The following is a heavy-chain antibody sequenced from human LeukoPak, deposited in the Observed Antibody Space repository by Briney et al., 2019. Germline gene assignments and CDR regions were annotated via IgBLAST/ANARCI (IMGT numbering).Heavy chain of an antibody. D-gene: IGHD1-26*01. Sequence: GGSLRLSCAASGFTFSSYSMNWVRQAPGKGLEWVSYISSSSSTIYYADSVKGRFTISRDNSKNTLYLQMNSLRAEDTAVYYCAKERPRPLDYWGQGTLVTVSS. J-gene: IGHJ4*02. CDR1: GFTFSSYS. V-gene: IGHV3-48*01. CDR3: AKERPRPLDY. CDR2: ISSSSSTI.